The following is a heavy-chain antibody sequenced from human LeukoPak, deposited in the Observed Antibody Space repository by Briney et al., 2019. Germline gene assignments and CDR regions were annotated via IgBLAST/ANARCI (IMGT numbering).Heavy chain of an antibody. J-gene: IGHJ4*02. CDR1: GFTFSGFS. CDR2: ISTSSRST. Sequence: GGSLTLSCTPSGFTFSGFSMRWVRQAPGKGLEWLSYISTSSRSTSYADSVKGRFTISRDNAKNTLFLDMHSLRPGDSAVYYCARSAVRGVACDYWGQGTLLTVSS. V-gene: IGHV3-48*01. CDR3: ARSAVRGVACDY. D-gene: IGHD3-10*01.